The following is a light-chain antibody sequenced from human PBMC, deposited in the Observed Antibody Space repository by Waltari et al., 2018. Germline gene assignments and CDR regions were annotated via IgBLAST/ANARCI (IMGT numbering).Light chain of an antibody. Sequence: ERVMTQSPATLSVSPGERATLSCRASQSVSSNLAWYQQKFGQAPRLLIYGASTRATGIPARFSGSGSGTEFTLTISSLQSEDFAVYYCQQYDYWPTFDQGTKVEIK. J-gene: IGKJ1*01. CDR3: QQYDYWPT. CDR1: QSVSSN. CDR2: GAS. V-gene: IGKV3-15*01.